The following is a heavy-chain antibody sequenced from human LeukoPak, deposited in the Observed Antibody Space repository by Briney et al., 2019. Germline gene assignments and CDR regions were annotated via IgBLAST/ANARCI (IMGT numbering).Heavy chain of an antibody. CDR2: ISGSGGST. D-gene: IGHD3-22*01. V-gene: IGHV3-23*01. CDR1: GFTFSSYG. Sequence: PGGSLRLSCAASGFTFSSYGMSWVRQAPGKGLEWVSAISGSGGSTYYADSVKGRFTISRDNSKNTLYLQMNSLRAEDTAVYYCAKEGDSSGYYWAFDYWGQGTLVTVSS. J-gene: IGHJ4*02. CDR3: AKEGDSSGYYWAFDY.